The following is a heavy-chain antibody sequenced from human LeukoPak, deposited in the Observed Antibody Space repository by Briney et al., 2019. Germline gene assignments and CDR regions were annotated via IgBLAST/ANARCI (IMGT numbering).Heavy chain of an antibody. V-gene: IGHV3-66*01. D-gene: IGHD3-16*01. J-gene: IGHJ5*02. CDR1: GFTFSSNY. CDR2: IYSGGST. Sequence: PGGSLRLSCAASGFTFSSNYMSWVRQAPGKGLEWVSVIYSGGSTYYADSVKGRFTISGDNSKNTLYLQMNSLRAEDTAVYYCARGGFTNWFDPWGQGTLVTVSS. CDR3: ARGGFTNWFDP.